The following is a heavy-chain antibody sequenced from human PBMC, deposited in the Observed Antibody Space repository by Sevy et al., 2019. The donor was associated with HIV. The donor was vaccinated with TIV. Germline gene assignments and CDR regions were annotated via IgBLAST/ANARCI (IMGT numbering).Heavy chain of an antibody. Sequence: SETLSLTCSVTGGSIRRGDYFWGWIRQSPGKGLEWIGSITDSGSTYYNPSLKSRGTMSVDTSKNQFSLKLSSVTAADTAVHYCARLRGGYGNGWFYYYMDVWGKGTTVTVSS. CDR1: GGSIRRGDYF. D-gene: IGHD3-10*01. J-gene: IGHJ6*03. CDR3: ARLRGGYGNGWFYYYMDV. V-gene: IGHV4-39*01. CDR2: ITDSGST.